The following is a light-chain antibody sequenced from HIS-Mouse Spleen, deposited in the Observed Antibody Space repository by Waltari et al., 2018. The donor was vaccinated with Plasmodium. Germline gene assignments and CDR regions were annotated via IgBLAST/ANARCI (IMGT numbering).Light chain of an antibody. CDR2: GAS. V-gene: IGKV3-15*01. CDR1: QSVSSN. J-gene: IGKJ3*01. Sequence: EIVMTQSPATLSVSPGARATLSRRASQSVSSNVAWYQQKPGQAPRLLIYGASTRATGIPARFSGSGSGTEFTLTISSLQSEDFAVYYCQQYNNWSFTFGPGTKVDIK. CDR3: QQYNNWSFT.